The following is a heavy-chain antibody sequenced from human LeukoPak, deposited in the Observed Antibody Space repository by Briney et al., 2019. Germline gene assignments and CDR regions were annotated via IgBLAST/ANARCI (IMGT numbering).Heavy chain of an antibody. CDR3: ARDPCGGDCYAFDI. Sequence: RSLRLSCAASGFTFSSYGMHWVRQAPGKGLEWVAVIWYDGSNKYYADSVKGRFTISRDNSKNTLYLQMNSLGAEDTAVYYCARDPCGGDCYAFDIWGQGTMVTVSS. D-gene: IGHD2-21*02. CDR1: GFTFSSYG. J-gene: IGHJ3*02. CDR2: IWYDGSNK. V-gene: IGHV3-33*01.